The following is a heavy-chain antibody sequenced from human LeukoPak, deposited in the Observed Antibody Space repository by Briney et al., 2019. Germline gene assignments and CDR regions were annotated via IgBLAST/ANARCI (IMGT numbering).Heavy chain of an antibody. Sequence: SETLSLTCAVSGYSISSDNYWVWIRQPPGQGLEWTGGIYHSGSTYYNPSLKSRVTMSVDTSKNQFTLKLSSVTAADTAVYYCARAPRDSSSSNYMRRFDYWGQGTLVTVSS. V-gene: IGHV4-38-2*01. CDR2: IYHSGST. CDR3: ARAPRDSSSSNYMRRFDY. J-gene: IGHJ4*02. CDR1: GYSISSDNY. D-gene: IGHD3-22*01.